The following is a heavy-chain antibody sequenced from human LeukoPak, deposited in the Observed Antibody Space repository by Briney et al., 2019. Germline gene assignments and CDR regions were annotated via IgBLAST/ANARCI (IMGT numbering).Heavy chain of an antibody. J-gene: IGHJ4*02. CDR3: AREEGYYYDSSGYDY. CDR1: GFTFSSYA. CDR2: ISSNGGST. Sequence: GGSLRLSCAASGFTFSSYAMHWVRQAPGKGLEYVSAISSNGGSTYYANSVKGRFTISRDNSKNTLYLQMGSLRAEDMAVYYCAREEGYYYDSSGYDYWGQGTLVTVSS. D-gene: IGHD3-22*01. V-gene: IGHV3-64*01.